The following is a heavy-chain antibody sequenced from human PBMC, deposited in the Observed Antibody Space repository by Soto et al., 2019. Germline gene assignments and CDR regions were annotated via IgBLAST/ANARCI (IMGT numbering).Heavy chain of an antibody. Sequence: EVQLLESGGGLVQPGGSLRLSCAASGFIFTSCAMSWVRQAPGKGLEWVSGISGTGASTYYADSVKGRFTISRDNSRNMVYLQMNSLRGEDTAIYYCAKDLVVVVTPATDYWGQGTLVAVSS. D-gene: IGHD2-15*01. J-gene: IGHJ4*02. CDR2: ISGTGAST. CDR3: AKDLVVVVTPATDY. CDR1: GFIFTSCA. V-gene: IGHV3-23*01.